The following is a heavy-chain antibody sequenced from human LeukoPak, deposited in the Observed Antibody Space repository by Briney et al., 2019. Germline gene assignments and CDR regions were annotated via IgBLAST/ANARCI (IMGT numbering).Heavy chain of an antibody. D-gene: IGHD3-22*01. V-gene: IGHV3-30*01. CDR2: ISYDGSNK. Sequence: PGRSLRLSCAASGFTFSGYAMHWVRQAPGKGLEWVAVISYDGSNKYYADSVKGRFTISRDNSKNTLYLQMNSLRAEDTAVYYCRSGYYVDYWGQGTLVTVSS. CDR1: GFTFSGYA. CDR3: RSGYYVDY. J-gene: IGHJ4*02.